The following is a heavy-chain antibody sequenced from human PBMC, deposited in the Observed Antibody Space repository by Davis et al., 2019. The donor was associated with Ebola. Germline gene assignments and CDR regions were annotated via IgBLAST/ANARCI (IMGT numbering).Heavy chain of an antibody. Sequence: GESLKISCSASGFTLSSSAMHWVRQAPGKGLEYVSGVNDNGDRTHYGDSVKGRFTISRDISKNTLYVQMSSLRAEDTALYYCVKDRSGSYAFDIWGQGTMVTVS. V-gene: IGHV3-64D*08. J-gene: IGHJ3*02. D-gene: IGHD3-10*01. CDR3: VKDRSGSYAFDI. CDR2: VNDNGDRT. CDR1: GFTLSSSA.